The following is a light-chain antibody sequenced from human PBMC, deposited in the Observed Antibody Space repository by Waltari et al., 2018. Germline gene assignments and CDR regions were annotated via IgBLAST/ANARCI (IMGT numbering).Light chain of an antibody. CDR1: SSNIGNNP. V-gene: IGLV1-44*01. J-gene: IGLJ3*02. CDR3: AAWDDSLNGPV. CDR2: SNH. Sequence: QSVLTQPPSASGTPGQKVTISCSGSSSNIGNNPVNWYQQLPGTAPKLLIYSNHQRPSGGPDRFSGSKSGTSASLAIGGLHSEDEADYYCAAWDDSLNGPVFGGGTKLTVL.